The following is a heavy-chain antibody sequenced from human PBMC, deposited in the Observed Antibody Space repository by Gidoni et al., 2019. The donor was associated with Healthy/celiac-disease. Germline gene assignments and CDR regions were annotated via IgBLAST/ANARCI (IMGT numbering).Heavy chain of an antibody. D-gene: IGHD3-22*01. V-gene: IGHV3-48*03. CDR3: ARVRWLTWRNFDY. Sequence: EVQLVESGGGLVQPGGSLRLSCAASGFTFSSYEMNCVRQAPGKGLGWGSYSSSSGSNIYYADAGKGRFTISRDNAKNSLYLQMNSLRAEDTAVYYCARVRWLTWRNFDYGGQGTLVTVSS. CDR2: SSSSGSNI. CDR1: GFTFSSYE. J-gene: IGHJ4*02.